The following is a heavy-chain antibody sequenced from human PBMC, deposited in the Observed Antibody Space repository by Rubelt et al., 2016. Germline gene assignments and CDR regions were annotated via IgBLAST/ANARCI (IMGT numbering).Heavy chain of an antibody. CDR1: PFSLNTRGVA. CDR2: IYSNDAK. V-gene: IGHV2-5*01. D-gene: IGHD5-18*01. J-gene: IGHJ5*02. Sequence: QITLKESGPTLVKPTQTLTLTCTVSPFSLNTRGVAVAWIRQPPGKALEWLVLIYSNDAKRYSPALKNRRTSTKESSRNQVVLTMTNMEHGDTATYYCARIPATAMVSDWFDPWGQGTLVTVSS. CDR3: ARIPATAMVSDWFDP.